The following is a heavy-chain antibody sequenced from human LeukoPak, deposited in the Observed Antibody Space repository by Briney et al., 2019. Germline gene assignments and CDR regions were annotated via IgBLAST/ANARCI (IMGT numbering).Heavy chain of an antibody. Sequence: ETGGSLRLSCAASGFTFSSYWMSWVRQAPGKGLEWVANIKQDGSEKYYVDSVKGRFSISRDNAKNSLYLHMNSLRAEDTAVYYCARDYGGSSPFDYWGQGTLVTVSS. CDR3: ARDYGGSSPFDY. CDR2: IKQDGSEK. J-gene: IGHJ4*02. CDR1: GFTFSSYW. V-gene: IGHV3-7*01. D-gene: IGHD4-23*01.